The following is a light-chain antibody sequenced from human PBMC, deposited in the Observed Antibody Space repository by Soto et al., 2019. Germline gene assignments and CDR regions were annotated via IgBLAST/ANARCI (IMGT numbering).Light chain of an antibody. Sequence: IPLTQSTATPFLSPGERATLSFRASQSVSSYLAWYQQKPGQAPRLLIYDASNRATGIPARFSGSGSGTDFTLTISSLEPEDFAVYYCQQRNIWPPVTFGQGRRLEI. CDR3: QQRNIWPPVT. CDR2: DAS. CDR1: QSVSSY. J-gene: IGKJ5*01. V-gene: IGKV3-11*01.